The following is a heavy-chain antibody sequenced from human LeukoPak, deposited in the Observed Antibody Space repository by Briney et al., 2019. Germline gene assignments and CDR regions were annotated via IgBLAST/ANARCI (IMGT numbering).Heavy chain of an antibody. CDR1: GFTFSSYA. D-gene: IGHD3-10*01. CDR2: ISLDGSNK. Sequence: GGSLRLSCAASGFTFSSYAMHWVRQAPGKGLEWVAVISLDGSNKYYADSVKGRFIISRDNSKNTLYLQMNSLRAEDTAVYYCARDNHYYGSGSYDYWGQGTLVTVSS. J-gene: IGHJ4*02. V-gene: IGHV3-30*03. CDR3: ARDNHYYGSGSYDY.